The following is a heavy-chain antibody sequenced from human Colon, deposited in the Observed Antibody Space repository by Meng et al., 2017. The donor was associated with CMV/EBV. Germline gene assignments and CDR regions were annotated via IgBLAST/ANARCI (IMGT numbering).Heavy chain of an antibody. V-gene: IGHV1-2*02. Sequence: ASVKVSCKASGGTFSSYAISWVRQAPGQGLEWMGWINPNSGGTNYAQKFQGRVTMTRDTSISTAYMELSRLRSDDTAVYYCARTKAAAGTWRWFDPWGQGTLVTVSS. J-gene: IGHJ5*02. CDR2: INPNSGGT. D-gene: IGHD6-13*01. CDR3: ARTKAAAGTWRWFDP. CDR1: GGTFSSYA.